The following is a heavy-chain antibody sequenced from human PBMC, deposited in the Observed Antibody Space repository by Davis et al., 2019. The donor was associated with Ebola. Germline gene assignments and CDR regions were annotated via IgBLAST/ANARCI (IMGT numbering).Heavy chain of an antibody. CDR1: GGSISSYY. CDR3: ARGVARGGYNGVDDAFDI. Sequence: PSETLSLTCTVSGGSISSYYWSWIRQPPGKGLEWIGYIYYSGSTNYNPSLKSRVTISVDTSKNQFSLKLSSVTAADTAVYYCARGVARGGYNGVDDAFDIWGQGTMVTVSS. V-gene: IGHV4-59*01. J-gene: IGHJ3*02. D-gene: IGHD2-15*01. CDR2: IYYSGST.